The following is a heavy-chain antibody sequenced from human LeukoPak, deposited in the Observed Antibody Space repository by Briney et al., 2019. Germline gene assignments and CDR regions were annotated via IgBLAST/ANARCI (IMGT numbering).Heavy chain of an antibody. V-gene: IGHV4-59*01. CDR1: GGSISSYY. D-gene: IGHD6-19*01. CDR3: ASVSSGWYQEYFQH. Sequence: PSETLSLTCTVSGGSISSYYWSWIRQPPGKGLEWIGYIYYSGSTNYNPSLKSRVTISVDTSKNQFSLKLSSVTAADTAVYYCASVSSGWYQEYFQHWGQGTLVSVSS. CDR2: IYYSGST. J-gene: IGHJ1*01.